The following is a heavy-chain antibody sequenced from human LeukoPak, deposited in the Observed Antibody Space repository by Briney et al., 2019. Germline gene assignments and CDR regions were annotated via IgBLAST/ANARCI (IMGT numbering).Heavy chain of an antibody. V-gene: IGHV4-38-2*02. CDR1: GYSISSGYY. Sequence: SETLSLTCTVSGYSISSGYYWGWIRQPPGKGLEWIGSIHHSGSTYYNPSLKSRVTISVDTSKNQFSLKLSSVTAADTAVYYCARTTEGYCRGRSCYSYYYYMDVWGKGTTVTVSS. CDR2: IHHSGST. J-gene: IGHJ6*03. D-gene: IGHD2-15*01. CDR3: ARTTEGYCRGRSCYSYYYYMDV.